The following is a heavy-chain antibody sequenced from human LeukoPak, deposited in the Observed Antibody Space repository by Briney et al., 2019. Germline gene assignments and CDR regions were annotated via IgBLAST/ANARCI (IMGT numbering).Heavy chain of an antibody. V-gene: IGHV3-7*01. CDR2: IKQDGSEK. Sequence: GGSLRLSCAASGFTFSSYWMSWVRQAPGKGLEWVANIKQDGSEKYYVDFVKGRFTISRDNAKNSLYLQMNSLRAEDTAVYYCARVPYSSGWYSYFDYGGQGTLVTVSS. CDR3: ARVPYSSGWYSYFDY. D-gene: IGHD6-19*01. CDR1: GFTFSSYW. J-gene: IGHJ4*02.